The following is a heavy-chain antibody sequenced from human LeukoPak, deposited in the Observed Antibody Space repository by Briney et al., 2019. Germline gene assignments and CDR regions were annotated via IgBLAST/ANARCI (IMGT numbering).Heavy chain of an antibody. Sequence: GGSLRLSCEASGFTFSDYYFNWIRQAPGKGLQWVANIKTDGSEKYYVDSVKGRFTISRDNAKNSLYLQMNSLRVEDTAVYYCLGAFDFWGQGTMVTVSS. CDR2: IKTDGSEK. CDR1: GFTFSDYY. J-gene: IGHJ3*01. CDR3: LGAFDF. V-gene: IGHV3-7*01.